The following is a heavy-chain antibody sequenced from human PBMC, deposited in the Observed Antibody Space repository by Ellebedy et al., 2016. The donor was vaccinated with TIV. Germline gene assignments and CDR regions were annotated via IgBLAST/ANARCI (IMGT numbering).Heavy chain of an antibody. D-gene: IGHD1-26*01. CDR2: IYYSGTT. J-gene: IGHJ4*02. Sequence: SETLSLXCTVSGGSISSTIYYWGWIRQPPGKGLEWIGNIYYSGTTYYNPSLKSRVTISVDTSKNQFSLKLNSVTAADTAVYYCARAPKWGLPAQPFDYWGQGTLVTVSS. V-gene: IGHV4-39*07. CDR1: GGSISSTIYY. CDR3: ARAPKWGLPAQPFDY.